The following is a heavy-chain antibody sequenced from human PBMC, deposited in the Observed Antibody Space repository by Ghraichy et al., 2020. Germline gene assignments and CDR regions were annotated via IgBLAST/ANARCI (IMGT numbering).Heavy chain of an antibody. CDR1: GGSISSYY. CDR3: ARGSDNPYNWFDP. D-gene: IGHD1-14*01. Sequence: SCTVSGGSISSYYWSWIRQPPGKGLEWIGYIYYSGSTNYNPSLKSRVTISVDTSKNQFSLKLSSVTAADTAVYYCARGSDNPYNWFDPWGQGTLVTVSS. V-gene: IGHV4-59*01. CDR2: IYYSGST. J-gene: IGHJ5*02.